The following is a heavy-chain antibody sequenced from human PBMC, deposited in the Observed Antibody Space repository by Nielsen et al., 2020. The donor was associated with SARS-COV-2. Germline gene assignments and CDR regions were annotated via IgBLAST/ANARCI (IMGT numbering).Heavy chain of an antibody. CDR3: ASGRDYYGSGSYYITAWYGMDV. J-gene: IGHJ6*02. Sequence: GGSLRLSCAASGFTFSSYEMNWVRQAPGKGLEWVSYISSSSSTIYYAYSVKGRFTISRDKAKNSLYLQMNSLRAEDTAVYYCASGRDYYGSGSYYITAWYGMDVWGQGTTVTVSS. D-gene: IGHD3-10*01. CDR2: ISSSSSTI. V-gene: IGHV3-48*03. CDR1: GFTFSSYE.